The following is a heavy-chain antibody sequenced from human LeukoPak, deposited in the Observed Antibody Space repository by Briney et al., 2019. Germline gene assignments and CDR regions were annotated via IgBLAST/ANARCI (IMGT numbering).Heavy chain of an antibody. J-gene: IGHJ5*02. Sequence: PSETLSLTCAVYGGSFSGYYWSWIRQPPGKGLEWIGEINHSGSTNYNPSLKSRVTISVDTSKNQFSLKLSSVTAADTAVYYCGRRAVMDWLDPWGQGTLVTVSS. D-gene: IGHD2-8*01. V-gene: IGHV4-34*01. CDR1: GGSFSGYY. CDR3: GRRAVMDWLDP. CDR2: INHSGST.